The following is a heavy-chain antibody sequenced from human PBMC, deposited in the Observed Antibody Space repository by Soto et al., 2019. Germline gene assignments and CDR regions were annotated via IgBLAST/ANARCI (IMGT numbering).Heavy chain of an antibody. CDR1: GFTFGDYA. CDR2: IRSKAYGGTT. Sequence: GGSLRLSCTASGFTFGDYAMSWFRQAPGKGLEWVGFIRSKAYGGTTEYAASVKGRFTISRDDSKSIAYLQMNSLKTEDTAVYYCTPQTTVTIPFDYWGQGTLVTVSS. V-gene: IGHV3-49*03. D-gene: IGHD4-17*01. J-gene: IGHJ4*02. CDR3: TPQTTVTIPFDY.